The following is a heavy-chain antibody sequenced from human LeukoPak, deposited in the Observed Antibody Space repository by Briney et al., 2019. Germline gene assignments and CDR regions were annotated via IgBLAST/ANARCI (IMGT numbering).Heavy chain of an antibody. J-gene: IGHJ6*02. CDR3: AKEEDFFDSTGYHHYYYGMDV. CDR2: ISGSGSNT. Sequence: GGSLRLSSAASGFTFSSYAMSWVRQAPGKGLEWVSAISGSGSNTYYADSVKGRFTISRDNSKKTLNLQMNSLRAEDTAVYYCAKEEDFFDSTGYHHYYYGMDVWGQGTTVTVSS. V-gene: IGHV3-23*01. D-gene: IGHD3-22*01. CDR1: GFTFSSYA.